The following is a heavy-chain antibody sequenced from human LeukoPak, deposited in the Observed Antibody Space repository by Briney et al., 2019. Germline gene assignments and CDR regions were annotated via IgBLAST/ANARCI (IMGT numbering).Heavy chain of an antibody. CDR1: GDSVSGASAA. V-gene: IGHV6-1*01. CDR2: TYYRSKWYN. D-gene: IGHD5/OR15-5a*01. CDR3: AGISGVYGFGTFDI. Sequence: SQALSLTCAISGDSVSGASAAWNWIRQSPSRGLEWLGRTYYRSKWYNDYAESVKTRITIDPDTSKNQFSLQLNSVTPEDTAVYYCAGISGVYGFGTFDIWGQGTMVTVSP. J-gene: IGHJ3*02.